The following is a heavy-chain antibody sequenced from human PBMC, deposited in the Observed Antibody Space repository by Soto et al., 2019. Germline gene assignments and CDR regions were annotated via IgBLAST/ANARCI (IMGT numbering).Heavy chain of an antibody. CDR2: INHSGST. CDR3: ARMFIGFGGGYRYCSSGMEV. J-gene: IGHJ6*04. CDR1: CGPFRGYY. D-gene: IGHD3-3*01. V-gene: IGHV4-34*01. Sequence: SVPLRRPCAVYCGPFRGYYWRRILQAPGKGLEWIGEINHSGSTNYNPSLKSRVTISVDTSKNQFSLKLSSVTAADTAVYYCARMFIGFGGGYRYCSSGMEVWGK.